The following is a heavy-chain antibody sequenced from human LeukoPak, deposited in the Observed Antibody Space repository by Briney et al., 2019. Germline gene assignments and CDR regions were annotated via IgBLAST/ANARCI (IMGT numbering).Heavy chain of an antibody. CDR1: GFTFSTYS. J-gene: IGHJ5*02. CDR3: AKDYSSGWYESWFDP. Sequence: PGGSLRLSCAASGFTFSTYSMNWVRQAPGKGLEWVAFIRYDGSNKYYADSVKGRFTISRDNTKNTLYLQMNSLRGEDTAVYYCAKDYSSGWYESWFDPWGQGTLVAVSS. V-gene: IGHV3-30*02. D-gene: IGHD6-19*01. CDR2: IRYDGSNK.